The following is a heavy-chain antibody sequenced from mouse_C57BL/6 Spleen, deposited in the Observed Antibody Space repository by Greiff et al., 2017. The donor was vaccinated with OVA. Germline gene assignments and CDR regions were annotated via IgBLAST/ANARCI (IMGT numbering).Heavy chain of an antibody. CDR2: IDPSDSYT. Sequence: QVQLQQPGAELVKPGASVKLSCKASGYTFTSYWMQWVKQRPGQGLEWIGEIDPSDSYTNYNQKFKGKATLTVDTSSSTAYMQLSSLTSEDSAVYYCARGNDYDGFAYWGQGTLVTVSA. CDR1: GYTFTSYW. CDR3: ARGNDYDGFAY. D-gene: IGHD2-4*01. V-gene: IGHV1-50*01. J-gene: IGHJ3*01.